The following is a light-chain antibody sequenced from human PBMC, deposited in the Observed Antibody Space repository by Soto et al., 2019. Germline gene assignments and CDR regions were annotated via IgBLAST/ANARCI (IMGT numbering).Light chain of an antibody. Sequence: DIVLTQSPGTLSWSPGERATVSCRARQSARSSYFAWYQQKPGQAPSLLISGASNRATGIPDRFSGSGSWPDFTLTIITLEPQDFAGYYCQHYAMSVGSFGHGTRVDIK. J-gene: IGKJ1*01. CDR2: GAS. CDR3: QHYAMSVGS. CDR1: QSARSSY. V-gene: IGKV3-20*01.